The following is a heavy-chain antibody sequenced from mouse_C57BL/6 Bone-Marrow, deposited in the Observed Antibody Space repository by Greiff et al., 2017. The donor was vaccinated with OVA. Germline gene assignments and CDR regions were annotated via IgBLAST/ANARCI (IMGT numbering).Heavy chain of an antibody. V-gene: IGHV5S21*01. CDR1: GFTFSSYA. D-gene: IGHD2-12*01. Sequence: EVKLVESGEGLVKPGGSLKLSCAASGFTFSSYAMSWVRQTPEKRLEWVAYISSGGDYIYYADTVKGRFTISRDNARNTLYLQMSSLKSEDTAMYYCTRRSSVTYYFDYWGQGTTLTVSS. J-gene: IGHJ2*01. CDR2: ISSGGDYI. CDR3: TRRSSVTYYFDY.